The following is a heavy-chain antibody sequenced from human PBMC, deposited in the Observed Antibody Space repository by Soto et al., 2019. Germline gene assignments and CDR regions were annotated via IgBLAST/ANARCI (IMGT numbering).Heavy chain of an antibody. CDR3: ARHYDFWSGYYGEFYFDC. Sequence: QVQLQESGPGLVKPSQTLSLTCTVSGGSISSGGYYWSWIRQHPGKGLEWIGYIYYSGSTYYNPSLKSRVTISVDTSKNQFSLKLSSVTAADTAVYYCARHYDFWSGYYGEFYFDCWGQGTLVTVSS. V-gene: IGHV4-31*03. D-gene: IGHD3-3*01. J-gene: IGHJ4*02. CDR1: GGSISSGGYY. CDR2: IYYSGST.